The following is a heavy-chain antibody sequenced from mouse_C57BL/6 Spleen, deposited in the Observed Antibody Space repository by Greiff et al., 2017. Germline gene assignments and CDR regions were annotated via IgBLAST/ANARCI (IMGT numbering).Heavy chain of an antibody. CDR1: GFNIKDDY. Sequence: VHVKQSGAELVRPGASVKLSCTASGFNIKDDYMHWVKQRPEPGLEWIGWIDPENGDTEYASKFPGKATITADTSSNTAYLQLSSLTSEDTAVYYCTTSNYVRTYFDYWGQGTTLTVSS. V-gene: IGHV14-4*01. J-gene: IGHJ2*01. CDR3: TTSNYVRTYFDY. CDR2: IDPENGDT. D-gene: IGHD2-5*01.